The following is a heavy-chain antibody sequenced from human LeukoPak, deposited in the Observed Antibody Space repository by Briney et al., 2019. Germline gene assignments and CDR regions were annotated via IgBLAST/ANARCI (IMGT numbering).Heavy chain of an antibody. V-gene: IGHV5-51*01. J-gene: IGHJ3*02. CDR1: GYSFTSYW. CDR2: IYPGDSDT. Sequence: GESLKISCKGSGYSFTSYWIGWVRQMPGKGLEWMGIIYPGDSDTRYSPSFQGQVTISADKSISTAYLQGSSLKASDTAMYDCARPVFSRDGYNSNAFDIWGQGTMVTDSS. D-gene: IGHD5-24*01. CDR3: ARPVFSRDGYNSNAFDI.